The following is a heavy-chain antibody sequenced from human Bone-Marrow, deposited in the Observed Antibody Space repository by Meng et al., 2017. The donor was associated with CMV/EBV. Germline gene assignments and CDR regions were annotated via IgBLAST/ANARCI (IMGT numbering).Heavy chain of an antibody. CDR3: AKVVSIVVVPAGEDV. V-gene: IGHV3-23*01. Sequence: GESLKISCAASGFTFSSHAMSWVRQAPGKGLEWVSAISGSGGSTYYADSVKGRFTISRDNSKNTLYPQMNSLRAEDTAVYYCAKVVSIVVVPAGEDVWGQGTTVTVSS. CDR2: ISGSGGST. CDR1: GFTFSSHA. J-gene: IGHJ6*02. D-gene: IGHD2-2*01.